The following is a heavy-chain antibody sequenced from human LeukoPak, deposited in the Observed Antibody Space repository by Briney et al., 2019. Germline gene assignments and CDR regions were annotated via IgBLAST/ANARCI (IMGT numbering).Heavy chain of an antibody. D-gene: IGHD1-7*01. J-gene: IGHJ4*02. V-gene: IGHV3-7*01. CDR3: ARWEIRGTAHQLDY. CDR2: IKEDGSQK. CDR1: GFTLSNHW. Sequence: HPGGSLRLSCAASGFTLSNHWMRWVRQAPGKGLEWVANIKEDGSQKYYLDSVKGRFTISRDNAKNSMYLQMNSLRAEDTAVYYCARWEIRGTAHQLDYWGQGTLVTVSS.